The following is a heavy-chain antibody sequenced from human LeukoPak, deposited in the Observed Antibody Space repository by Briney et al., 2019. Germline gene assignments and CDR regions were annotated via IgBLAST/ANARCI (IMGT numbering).Heavy chain of an antibody. J-gene: IGHJ1*01. V-gene: IGHV3-9*01. CDR2: ISWNSGSI. CDR1: GFTFDDYA. CDR3: AKDTSYSSSSYFQH. D-gene: IGHD6-13*01. Sequence: GRSLRLSCAASGFTFDDYAMHWVRQAPGKGLEWVSGISWNSGSIGYADSVKGRFTISRDNAKNSLYLQMNSLRAEDTALYYCAKDTSYSSSSYFQHWGQGTLVTVSS.